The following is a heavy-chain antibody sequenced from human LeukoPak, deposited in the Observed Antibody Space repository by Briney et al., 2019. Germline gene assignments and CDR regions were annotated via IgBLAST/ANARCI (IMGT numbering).Heavy chain of an antibody. CDR2: VNPNSGNT. Sequence: ASVKVSCKASGYTFTSYDINWVRQATGQGLEWMGWVNPNSGNTGYAQKFQGRVTMTRNTSISTAYMELSSLRSEDTAVYYCARGSRWVGATAYWGQGTLVTVSS. CDR3: ARGSRWVGATAY. D-gene: IGHD1-26*01. CDR1: GYTFTSYD. J-gene: IGHJ4*02. V-gene: IGHV1-8*01.